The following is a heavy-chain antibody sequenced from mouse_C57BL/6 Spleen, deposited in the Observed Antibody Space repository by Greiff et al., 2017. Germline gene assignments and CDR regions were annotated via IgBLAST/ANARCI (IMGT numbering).Heavy chain of an antibody. V-gene: IGHV1-18*01. CDR2: INPNNGGT. Sequence: EVQLQQSGPELVKPGASVKIPCKASGYTFTYYNMDWVKQSHGKSLEWIGDINPNNGGTIYNQKFKGKATLTVDKSSSTAYMELRSLTSEDTAVXYCARRDLTGTGFDYWGQGTTLTVSS. J-gene: IGHJ2*01. D-gene: IGHD4-1*01. CDR3: ARRDLTGTGFDY. CDR1: GYTFTYYN.